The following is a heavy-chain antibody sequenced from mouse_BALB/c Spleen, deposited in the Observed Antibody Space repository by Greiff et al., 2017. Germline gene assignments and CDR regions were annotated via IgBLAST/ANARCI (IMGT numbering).Heavy chain of an antibody. Sequence: VKLMESGPGLVAPSQSLSITCTVSGFSLTSYDISWIRQPPGKGLEWLGVIWTGGGTNYNSAFMSRLSISKDNSKSQVFLKMNSLQTDDTAIYYCVRLTGTSFAYWGQGTLVTVSA. V-gene: IGHV2-9-2*01. CDR1: GFSLTSYD. D-gene: IGHD4-1*01. J-gene: IGHJ3*01. CDR3: VRLTGTSFAY. CDR2: IWTGGGT.